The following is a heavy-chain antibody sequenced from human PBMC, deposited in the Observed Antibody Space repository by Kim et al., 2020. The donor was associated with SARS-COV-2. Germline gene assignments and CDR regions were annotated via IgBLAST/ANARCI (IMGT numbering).Heavy chain of an antibody. CDR3: ARDLSNTYYYGSGSYSPGAFDI. CDR1: GFTFSSYS. CDR2: ISSSSSTI. V-gene: IGHV3-48*04. J-gene: IGHJ3*02. D-gene: IGHD3-10*01. Sequence: GGSLRLSCAASGFTFSSYSMNWVRQAPGKGLEWVSYISSSSSTIYYADSVKGRFTISRDNAKNSLYLQMNSLRAEDTAVYYCARDLSNTYYYGSGSYSPGAFDIWGQGTMVTVSS.